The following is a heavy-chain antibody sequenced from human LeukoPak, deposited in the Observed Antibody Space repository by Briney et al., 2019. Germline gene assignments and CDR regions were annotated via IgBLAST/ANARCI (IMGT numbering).Heavy chain of an antibody. Sequence: SETLYLTCTVSGGSISSYYWSWIRQPPGKGLEWIGYIYYSGSTNYNPSLKSRVTISVDTSKNQFSLKLSSVTAADTAVYYCARDGSVGYMDVWGKGTTVTISS. CDR1: GGSISSYY. J-gene: IGHJ6*03. D-gene: IGHD4-23*01. CDR3: ARDGSVGYMDV. V-gene: IGHV4-59*01. CDR2: IYYSGST.